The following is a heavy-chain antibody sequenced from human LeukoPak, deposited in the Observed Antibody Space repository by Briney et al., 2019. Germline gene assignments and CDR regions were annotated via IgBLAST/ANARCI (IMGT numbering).Heavy chain of an antibody. CDR2: IYHSGST. Sequence: PSETLSLTCAVSGYSISSGYYWGWIRQPPGKGLEWIGSIYHSGSTYYNPSLKSRVTISVDTSKNQFSLKLSSVTAADTVVYYCARGRRPMTYYDFWSGYSFQHWGQGTLVTVSS. CDR3: ARGRRPMTYYDFWSGYSFQH. J-gene: IGHJ1*01. V-gene: IGHV4-38-2*01. D-gene: IGHD3-3*01. CDR1: GYSISSGYY.